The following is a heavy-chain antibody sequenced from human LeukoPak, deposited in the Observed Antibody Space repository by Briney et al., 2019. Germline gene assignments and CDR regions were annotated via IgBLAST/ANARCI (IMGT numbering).Heavy chain of an antibody. D-gene: IGHD6-6*01. CDR2: ISGNVGNT. V-gene: IGHV3-64D*09. CDR3: VITSATGPLDY. CDR1: GFTFSSYA. Sequence: GGSLRLSCSASGFTFSSYAMHWVRQAPGQGLEYVSAISGNVGNTYYADSLKGRFTTSRDNSKNTLYLQMSSLRVEDTAVYYCVITSATGPLDYWGQGTLVTV. J-gene: IGHJ4*02.